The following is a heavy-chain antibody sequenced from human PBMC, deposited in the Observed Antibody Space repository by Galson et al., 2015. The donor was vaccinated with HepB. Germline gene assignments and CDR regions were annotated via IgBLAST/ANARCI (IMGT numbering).Heavy chain of an antibody. Sequence: SVKVSCKASGYTFTSYAMHWVRQAPGQRLEWMGWINAGDGNTKYSQKFQGRVTITRDTSASTAYMELSSLRSEDTAVYYCARDPNEPMRGGNSPVNYYYYGMDVWGQGTTVTVSS. CDR2: INAGDGNT. V-gene: IGHV1-3*01. D-gene: IGHD4-23*01. CDR3: ARDPNEPMRGGNSPVNYYYYGMDV. J-gene: IGHJ6*02. CDR1: GYTFTSYA.